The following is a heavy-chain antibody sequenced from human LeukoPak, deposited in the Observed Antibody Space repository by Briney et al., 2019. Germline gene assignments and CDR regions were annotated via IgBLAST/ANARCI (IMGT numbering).Heavy chain of an antibody. CDR2: INPSGGST. Sequence: ASVKVSCKASGYTFTSYYMHWVRQAPGQGLGWMGIINPSGGSTSYAQKFQGRVTMTRDTSTSTVYMELSSLRSEDTAVYYCASENYGSGSYFVSGMDVWGKGTTVTVSS. CDR1: GYTFTSYY. J-gene: IGHJ6*04. CDR3: ASENYGSGSYFVSGMDV. D-gene: IGHD3-10*01. V-gene: IGHV1-46*03.